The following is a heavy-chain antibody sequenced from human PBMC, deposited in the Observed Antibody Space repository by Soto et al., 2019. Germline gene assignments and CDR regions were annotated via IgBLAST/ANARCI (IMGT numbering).Heavy chain of an antibody. CDR3: ASPWELFGF. J-gene: IGHJ4*02. CDR1: GFTFSSYA. V-gene: IGHV3-30-3*01. D-gene: IGHD1-26*01. CDR2: ISYDGSNK. Sequence: GGSLRLSCAASGFTFSSYAMHWVRQAPGKGLEWVAVISYDGSNKYYADSVKGRFTISRDNSKNTLYLQMNSLRAEGTAVYYCASPWELFGFWGQGTLVTVSS.